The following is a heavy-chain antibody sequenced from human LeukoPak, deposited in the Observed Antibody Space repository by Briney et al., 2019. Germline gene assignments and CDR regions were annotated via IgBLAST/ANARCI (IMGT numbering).Heavy chain of an antibody. J-gene: IGHJ5*01. CDR2: ISSSSSTI. D-gene: IGHD5-24*01. V-gene: IGHV3-48*01. Sequence: GGSLRLSCAASGFTFSSYSMNWVRQAPGKGLEWVSYISSSSSTIYYADSVKGRFTISRDNAKNSLYLQMNSLRAEDTAVYYCARGTRWLQWETYTWFDSWGQGTLVTVSS. CDR3: ARGTRWLQWETYTWFDS. CDR1: GFTFSSYS.